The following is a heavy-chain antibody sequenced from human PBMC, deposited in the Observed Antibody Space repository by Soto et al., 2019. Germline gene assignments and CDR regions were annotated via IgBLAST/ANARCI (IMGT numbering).Heavy chain of an antibody. D-gene: IGHD2-2*01. CDR2: IKQDGSER. J-gene: IGHJ4*02. V-gene: IGHV3-7*03. CDR1: GFTFSSYD. Sequence: ESGGGLVQPGGSLRLSCAASGFTFSSYDMHWVRQATGKGLEWVANIKQDGSERYYVDSVKGRFTISRDNAKNSLYLQMKRLRGEGPGVYFRGGGGSSTRFMDYWGQGTLVTVSS. CDR3: GGGGSSTRFMDY.